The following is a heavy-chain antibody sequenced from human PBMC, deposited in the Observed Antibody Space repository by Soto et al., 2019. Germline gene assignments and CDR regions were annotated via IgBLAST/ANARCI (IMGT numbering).Heavy chain of an antibody. D-gene: IGHD3-3*02. CDR1: GSSINSSGYY. CDR2: MSYGVST. Sequence: SETLSLTCTVSGSSINSSGYYWGWLRQPPGKGLEWIGSMSYGVSTYYNPSLKSRVTVSVDTSKNQFSLNLRSVTAADTAVYYCARLPSRHLVDYWGQGTLVTVSS. CDR3: ARLPSRHLVDY. J-gene: IGHJ4*02. V-gene: IGHV4-39*01.